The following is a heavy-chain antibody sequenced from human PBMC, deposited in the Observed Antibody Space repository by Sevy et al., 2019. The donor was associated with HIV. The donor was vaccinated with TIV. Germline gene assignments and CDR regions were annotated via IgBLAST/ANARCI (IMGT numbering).Heavy chain of an antibody. CDR2: IFSSGST. Sequence: GGSLRLSCAISGFTVNDKYIIWVRQAPGKGLEWVSVIFSSGSTYYADSAKGRFTISKDNSKNTVYLQMNSLRAEDTAVYYCVSLFLSYRSGWSYFDYWGQGTLVTVSS. V-gene: IGHV3-66*02. CDR3: VSLFLSYRSGWSYFDY. CDR1: GFTVNDKY. D-gene: IGHD6-19*01. J-gene: IGHJ4*02.